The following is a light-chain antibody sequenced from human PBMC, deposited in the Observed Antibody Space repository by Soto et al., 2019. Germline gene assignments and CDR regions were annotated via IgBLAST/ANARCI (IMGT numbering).Light chain of an antibody. J-gene: IGLJ2*01. Sequence: QSALTQPASVSGSPGQSITISCTGTSSDVGSYNYVSWYQQNPGKAPKLIIHDVSNRPLGVSNRFSGSKSGNTASLTISGLQAEDEANYYCSSYTSTNTLIFGGGTKLTVL. CDR3: SSYTSTNTLI. CDR1: SSDVGSYNY. CDR2: DVS. V-gene: IGLV2-14*01.